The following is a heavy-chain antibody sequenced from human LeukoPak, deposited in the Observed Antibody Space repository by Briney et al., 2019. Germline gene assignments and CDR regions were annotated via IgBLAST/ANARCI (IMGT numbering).Heavy chain of an antibody. CDR1: GGTFSSYA. Sequence: ASVKVSCKASGGTFSSYAISWVRQAPGQGLEWMGWSNPNSGGTNYAQKFQGRVTMTRDTSISTAYMELSRLRSDDTAVYYCARDGSGSYYHDYWGQGTLVTVSS. CDR3: ARDGSGSYYHDY. D-gene: IGHD3-10*01. CDR2: SNPNSGGT. J-gene: IGHJ4*02. V-gene: IGHV1-2*02.